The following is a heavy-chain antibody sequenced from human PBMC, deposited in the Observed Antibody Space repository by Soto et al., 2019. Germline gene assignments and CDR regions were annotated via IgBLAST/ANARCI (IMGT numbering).Heavy chain of an antibody. D-gene: IGHD2-15*01. V-gene: IGHV4-59*08. CDR2: IYYAGST. CDR3: AGVYCRGWSGYRVNFDY. CDR1: GGPMISYY. Sequence: SETLSLTCTVSGGPMISYYWSWIRQPPGRGLEWIGFIYYAGSTKYNPSLNSRVTISVDTSKNQFSLTLSSVTAADTAVYYCAGVYCRGWSGYRVNFDYWSQGALVTVSS. J-gene: IGHJ4*02.